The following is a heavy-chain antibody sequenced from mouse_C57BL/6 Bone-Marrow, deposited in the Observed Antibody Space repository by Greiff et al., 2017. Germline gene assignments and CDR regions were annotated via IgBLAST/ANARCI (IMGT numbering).Heavy chain of an antibody. J-gene: IGHJ1*03. Sequence: EVQLQQSGAELVRPGASVKLSCTASGFNIKDDYMHWVKQRPEQGLEWIGWIDPENGDTEYASKFQGKATITADTSSNTAYLQLSSLTSEDTAVYYCTTRDYGSSTGYFDVWGTGTTVTVSS. D-gene: IGHD1-1*01. CDR1: GFNIKDDY. CDR3: TTRDYGSSTGYFDV. V-gene: IGHV14-4*01. CDR2: IDPENGDT.